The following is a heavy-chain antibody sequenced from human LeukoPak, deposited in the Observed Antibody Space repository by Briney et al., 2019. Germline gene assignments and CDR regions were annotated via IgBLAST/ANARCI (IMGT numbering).Heavy chain of an antibody. CDR2: IYYSGST. D-gene: IGHD4-17*01. CDR1: GGSISSYY. CDR3: ARATVTRPFDF. J-gene: IGHJ4*02. Sequence: SETLSLTCTVSGGSISSYYWSWIRQPPGKGLEWIGYIYYSGSTNYNPSLKSRVTISVDTSKNQFSLKLSSVTAADTAVYYCARATVTRPFDFWGRGTLVTISS. V-gene: IGHV4-59*01.